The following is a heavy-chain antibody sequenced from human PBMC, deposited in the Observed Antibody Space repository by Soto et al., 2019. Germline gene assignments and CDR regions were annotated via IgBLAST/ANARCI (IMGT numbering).Heavy chain of an antibody. CDR1: GLNFSRTA. J-gene: IGHJ6*01. CDR2: IVVGSGGT. Sequence: SVKVSCKASGLNFSRTAVQWMRQARGQRLEWIGLIVVGSGGTTYAQIVQERITITMDVSTSTAYMELSNLRPEDTAVYHCAADAHQDACRCSSPYYHYSMEVWRQRFTVSVSS. CDR3: AADAHQDACRCSSPYYHYSMEV. V-gene: IGHV1-58*01. D-gene: IGHD2-15*01.